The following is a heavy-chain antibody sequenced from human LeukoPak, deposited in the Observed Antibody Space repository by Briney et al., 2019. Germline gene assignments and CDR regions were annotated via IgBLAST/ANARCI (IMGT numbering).Heavy chain of an antibody. Sequence: GGSLRLPCAASGFTFSNAWMNWVRQAPGKGLEWVARVKSKAVGETTSYAAPVKGRFSISRDDSRDMVYLQMNSLETEDTAVYYCATCNGDCYFNFWGQGTLVTVSS. CDR1: GFTFSNAW. CDR3: ATCNGDCYFNF. V-gene: IGHV3-15*01. J-gene: IGHJ4*02. CDR2: VKSKAVGETT. D-gene: IGHD2-21*02.